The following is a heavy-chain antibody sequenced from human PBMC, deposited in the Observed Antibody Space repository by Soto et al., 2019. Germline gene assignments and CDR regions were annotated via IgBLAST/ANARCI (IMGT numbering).Heavy chain of an antibody. CDR1: GGSVSSGRYY. CDR3: ARSGASSGWL. Sequence: QVQLQESGPGLVKPSETLSLTCTVSGGSVSSGRYYWSWSRQPPGKGLEWIGYIYYTGRTSYNPSLKSRVSISVDTSKNQFSLMLNSVTAADPAIYFCARSGASSGWLGGQGTLVTVSS. D-gene: IGHD6-19*01. J-gene: IGHJ4*02. CDR2: IYYTGRT. V-gene: IGHV4-61*01.